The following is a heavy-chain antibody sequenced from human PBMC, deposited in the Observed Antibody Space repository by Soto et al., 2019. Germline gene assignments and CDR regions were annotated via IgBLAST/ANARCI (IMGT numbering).Heavy chain of an antibody. D-gene: IGHD3-22*01. CDR2: IFSSGST. Sequence: SETLSLTCTVSGYSINTYTWTWIRQPPGKGLEWIGYIFSSGSTNYNPSLQSRLTMSVDTSKNLFSLKLNSVTAADTAVYYCAKVRFPFLYYDSSSPLNFDYWGLGTLVTVSS. V-gene: IGHV4-59*01. J-gene: IGHJ4*02. CDR1: GYSINTYT. CDR3: AKVRFPFLYYDSSSPLNFDY.